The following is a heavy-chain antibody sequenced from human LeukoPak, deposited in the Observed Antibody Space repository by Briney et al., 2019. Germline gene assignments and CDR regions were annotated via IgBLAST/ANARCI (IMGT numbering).Heavy chain of an antibody. V-gene: IGHV1-18*01. Sequence: ASVTVSCKASGYTFTNYGISWVRQAPGQGLEWMGRISTYNGNTNYAQKLQGRVTITTDTCTSTHSMELRSLRSDDTAAYYCAKGLGRRCSGGRYCCCCHYMDVWGKGTTVTISS. CDR2: ISTYNGNT. CDR3: AKGLGRRCSGGRYCCCCHYMDV. CDR1: GYTFTNYG. D-gene: IGHD2-15*01. J-gene: IGHJ6*03.